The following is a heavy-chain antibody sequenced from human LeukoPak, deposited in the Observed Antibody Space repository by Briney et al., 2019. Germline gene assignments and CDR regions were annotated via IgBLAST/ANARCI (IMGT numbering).Heavy chain of an antibody. CDR1: GDSIGTYY. J-gene: IGHJ6*03. D-gene: IGHD3-10*01. CDR2: IYYNGNT. V-gene: IGHV4-59*01. CDR3: ARRGFGELLRGENYYDYMDV. Sequence: SETLSLTCSVSGDSIGTYYWSWIRQPPGKGLEWMGYIYYNGNTNYNPSLKSRVTISVDTSRNQFSLKLSSVTAADTAVYYCARRGFGELLRGENYYDYMDVWGKGTTVTVSS.